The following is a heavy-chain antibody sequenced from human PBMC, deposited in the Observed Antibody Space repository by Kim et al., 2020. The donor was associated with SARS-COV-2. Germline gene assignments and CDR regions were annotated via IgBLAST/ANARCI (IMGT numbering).Heavy chain of an antibody. CDR3: AKGVSSGWPRWRWFDP. Sequence: GGSLRLSCAASGFTFSSYAMSWVRQAPGKGLEWVSAISGSGGSTYYADSVKGRFTISRDNSKNTLYLQMNSLRAEDTAVYYCAKGVSSGWPRWRWFDPWGQGTLVTVSS. CDR1: GFTFSSYA. J-gene: IGHJ5*02. V-gene: IGHV3-23*01. D-gene: IGHD6-19*01. CDR2: ISGSGGST.